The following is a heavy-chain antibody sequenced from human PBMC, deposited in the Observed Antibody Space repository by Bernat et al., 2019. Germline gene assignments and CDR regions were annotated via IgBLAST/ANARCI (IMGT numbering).Heavy chain of an antibody. V-gene: IGHV3-21*01. CDR1: GFTFSSYS. Sequence: EVQLVESGGGLVKPGGSLRLSCAASGFTFSSYSMNWVRQAPGKGLEWVSSISSSSYIYYADSVKGRFTISRDNAKNSLYLQMNSLRAEDTAVYYCARGGVRCTGGVCYNGYFQHWGQGTLVTVSS. D-gene: IGHD2-8*02. CDR3: ARGGVRCTGGVCYNGYFQH. J-gene: IGHJ1*01. CDR2: ISSSSYI.